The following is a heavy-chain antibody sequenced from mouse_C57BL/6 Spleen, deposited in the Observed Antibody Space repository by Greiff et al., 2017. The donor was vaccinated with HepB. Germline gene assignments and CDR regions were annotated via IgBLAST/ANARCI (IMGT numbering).Heavy chain of an antibody. CDR1: GYSITSGYY. D-gene: IGHD2-5*01. CDR3: ARDPDYSNPFAY. CDR2: ISDDGSN. V-gene: IGHV3-6*01. J-gene: IGHJ3*01. Sequence: EVQLQESGPGLVKPSQSLSLTCSVTGYSITSGYYWNWIRQFPGNKLEWMGYISDDGSNNYNPSLKNRITITRATSNNQFFLKLNSVTTEDTATYYCARDPDYSNPFAYWGQGTLVTVSA.